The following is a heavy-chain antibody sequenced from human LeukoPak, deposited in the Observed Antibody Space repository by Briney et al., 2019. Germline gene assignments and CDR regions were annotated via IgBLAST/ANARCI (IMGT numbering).Heavy chain of an antibody. V-gene: IGHV3-21*01. CDR1: GFTFSSYS. CDR3: ARHKEGYSYVDY. D-gene: IGHD5-18*01. CDR2: ISSSSSYI. Sequence: GGSLRLSCAASGFTFSSYSMNWVRQAPGKGLEWVSSISSSSSYIYYADSVKGRFTISRDNAKNSLYLQMNSLRAEDTAVYYCARHKEGYSYVDYWGQGTLVTVSS. J-gene: IGHJ4*02.